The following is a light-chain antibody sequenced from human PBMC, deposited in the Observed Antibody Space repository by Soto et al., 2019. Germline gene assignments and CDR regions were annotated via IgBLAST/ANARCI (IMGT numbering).Light chain of an antibody. J-gene: IGLJ1*01. CDR2: EVS. CDR1: SSDVGGYDY. Sequence: QSALTQPASVSGSPGQSITISCTGTSSDVGGYDYVSWYQLHPGKAPKLMVFEVSNRPSGVSYRFSGSKSGNTASLTISGLQAKDEADYYCSSYTSSSTPLVFGTGTKVTV. V-gene: IGLV2-14*01. CDR3: SSYTSSSTPLV.